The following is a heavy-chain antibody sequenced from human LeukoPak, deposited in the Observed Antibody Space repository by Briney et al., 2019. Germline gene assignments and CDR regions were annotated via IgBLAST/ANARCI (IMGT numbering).Heavy chain of an antibody. J-gene: IGHJ4*02. Sequence: GGSLRLSCAASGFTFSSYEMNWVRQAPGKGLEWVGRIRSTANGYATAYAASVKGRFTISRDDSKNTAYLQMDSLKTEDTAVYYCMGNYYGSGSYADFDYWGQGTLVTVSS. CDR3: MGNYYGSGSYADFDY. V-gene: IGHV3-73*01. CDR2: IRSTANGYAT. D-gene: IGHD3-10*01. CDR1: GFTFSSYE.